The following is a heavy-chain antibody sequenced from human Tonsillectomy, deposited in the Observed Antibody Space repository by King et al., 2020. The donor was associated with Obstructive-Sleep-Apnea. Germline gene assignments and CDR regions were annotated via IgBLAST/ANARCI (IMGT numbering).Heavy chain of an antibody. V-gene: IGHV3-30*04. Sequence: VQLVESGGGVVQPGRSLRLSCAASGFTFSSYAMHWVRQAPGKGLEWVAVISYDGSNKYYADSVKGRFTISRDNSKNTLYLQMNSLRAEDTAVYYCARDEGGAVDSYGVINYWGQGTLVTVSS. CDR3: ARDEGGAVDSYGVINY. J-gene: IGHJ4*02. CDR1: GFTFSSYA. CDR2: ISYDGSNK. D-gene: IGHD5-18*01.